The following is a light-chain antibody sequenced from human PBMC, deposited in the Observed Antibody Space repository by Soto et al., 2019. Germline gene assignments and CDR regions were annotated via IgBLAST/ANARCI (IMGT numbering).Light chain of an antibody. CDR1: QSVSSSY. Sequence: EIMLTQSPGTLSLSPGERATLSCRASQSVSSSYLAGYQQKPGQAPRLLIYGESSRATGIPDRFSGSGSGTDFTLTISRLEPEDFAVYYCQQYGSSPLVTFGQGTRLEIK. CDR3: QQYGSSPLVT. V-gene: IGKV3-20*01. J-gene: IGKJ5*01. CDR2: GES.